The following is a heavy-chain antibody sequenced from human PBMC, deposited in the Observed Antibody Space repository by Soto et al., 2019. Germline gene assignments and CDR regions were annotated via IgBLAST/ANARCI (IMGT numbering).Heavy chain of an antibody. J-gene: IGHJ5*02. CDR3: ASPLGTLGWFDP. CDR1: GGSISSESYH. CDR2: IHYSGRT. Sequence: QLQLQESGPGLLKPPETLSLTCTVSGGSISSESYHWGWIRQSPGKGLEWIGSIHYSGRTHYNPSLKSRVTTSLDTSKNQFSLKLNSVTAADTAVYYCASPLGTLGWFDPWGQGTLVTVSS. V-gene: IGHV4-39*01. D-gene: IGHD3-10*01.